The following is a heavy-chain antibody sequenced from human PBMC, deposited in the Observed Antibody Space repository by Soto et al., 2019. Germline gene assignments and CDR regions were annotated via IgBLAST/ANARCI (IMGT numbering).Heavy chain of an antibody. Sequence: QVQLQESGPGLVKPSQTLSLTCSVSGGSVSNGAHYWSWIRQRPGKGLEWIGYIYYSGDTQYNPSPKSRLTISVDTSKDQFSLKLTSVTAADTAVYYCARVDSASWLDYWGQGTLVTVSS. CDR2: IYYSGDT. CDR3: ARVDSASWLDY. V-gene: IGHV4-31*03. J-gene: IGHJ4*02. D-gene: IGHD2-2*01. CDR1: GGSVSNGAHY.